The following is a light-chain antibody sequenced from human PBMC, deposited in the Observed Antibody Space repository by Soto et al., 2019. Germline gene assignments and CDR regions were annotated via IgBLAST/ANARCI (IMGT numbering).Light chain of an antibody. J-gene: IGKJ5*01. CDR3: QQLNSYPRVT. CDR2: GAS. Sequence: EIVLTQSPGTLSLSPGDRATLSCRASQSLSRSSLAWYQQKPGRAPRLLIYGASSRATGIPDRFSGSGSGTDFTLTISRLEPEDFATYYCQQLNSYPRVTFGQGTRLEIK. CDR1: QSLSRSS. V-gene: IGKV3-20*01.